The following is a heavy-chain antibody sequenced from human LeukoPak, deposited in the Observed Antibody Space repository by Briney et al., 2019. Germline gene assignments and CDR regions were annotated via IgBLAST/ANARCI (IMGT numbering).Heavy chain of an antibody. CDR2: IYPGDSDT. CDR3: AKGQEVTIFPLNWFDP. CDR1: GYSFTSYW. J-gene: IGHJ5*02. V-gene: IGHV5-51*01. D-gene: IGHD3-3*01. Sequence: GESLKISCKGSGYSFTSYWIGWVRQMPGKGLEWMGIIYPGDSDTRYSPSFQGQVTISADKSISTAYLQWSSLKASDTAMCYCAKGQEVTIFPLNWFDPWGQGTLVTVSS.